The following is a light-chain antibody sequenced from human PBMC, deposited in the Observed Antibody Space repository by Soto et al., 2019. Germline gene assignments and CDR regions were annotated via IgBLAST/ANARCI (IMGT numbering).Light chain of an antibody. J-gene: IGKJ4*01. V-gene: IGKV3-15*01. CDR3: QQYNNWPLLLT. Sequence: EIVMTQSPATLSVSPGERATLSCRASQSVSSNLAWYQQKPGQAPRLLLYGASTRATGIPARFSGSGSGTEFTLTISSLQSEDFSVYYCQQYNNWPLLLTFGGGTKVEIK. CDR2: GAS. CDR1: QSVSSN.